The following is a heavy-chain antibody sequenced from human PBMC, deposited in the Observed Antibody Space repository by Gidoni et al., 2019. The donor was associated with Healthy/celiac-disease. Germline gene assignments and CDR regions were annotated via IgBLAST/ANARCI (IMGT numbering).Heavy chain of an antibody. CDR1: GFTFDDYA. CDR3: ARSGGSSPFYYGMDV. Sequence: EVQLVESGGGLVQPGRSLRLSCAASGFTFDDYAMHWVRQAPGKGLEWVSGISWNSGSIGYADSVKGRFTISRDNAKNSLYLQMNSLRAEDTALYYCARSGGSSPFYYGMDVWGQGTTVTVSS. J-gene: IGHJ6*02. V-gene: IGHV3-9*01. CDR2: ISWNSGSI. D-gene: IGHD1-26*01.